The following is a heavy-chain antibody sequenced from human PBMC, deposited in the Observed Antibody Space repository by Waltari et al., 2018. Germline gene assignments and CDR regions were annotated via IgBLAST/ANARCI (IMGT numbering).Heavy chain of an antibody. V-gene: IGHV3-7*01. CDR1: GFSFSTSC. Sequence: EVQLVESGGGVVQPGGSLRLSCAASGFSFSTSCMSWVRQAPGKGLEWGANIKEDGNQKNYLDSVGGRLTVSRDNAKNSLYLQMNSLSAEDTAVYYCARDPYTGGYGAFDIWGQGTMVTVSS. J-gene: IGHJ3*02. CDR3: ARDPYTGGYGAFDI. D-gene: IGHD3-10*01. CDR2: IKEDGNQK.